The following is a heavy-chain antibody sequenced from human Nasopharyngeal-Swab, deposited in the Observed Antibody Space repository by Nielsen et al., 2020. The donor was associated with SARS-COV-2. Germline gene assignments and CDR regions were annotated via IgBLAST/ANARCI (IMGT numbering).Heavy chain of an antibody. V-gene: IGHV4-59*01. CDR3: ARANIPEITIFGVVRRTGMDV. CDR1: GGSISSYY. D-gene: IGHD3-3*01. CDR2: TYYSGST. Sequence: SETLSFTCTVPGGSISSYYWSWIRKPPGKGLEWIGYTYYSGSTNYTPSLKSRVTISVDTSKNQFSLKLSSVTAADTAVYYCARANIPEITIFGVVRRTGMDVWGQGTTVTVSS. J-gene: IGHJ6*02.